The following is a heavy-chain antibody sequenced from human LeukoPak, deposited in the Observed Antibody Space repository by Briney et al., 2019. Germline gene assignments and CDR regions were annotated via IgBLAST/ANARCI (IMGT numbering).Heavy chain of an antibody. CDR3: ATDLKKGDSGCFDY. CDR1: GYTFPSSA. D-gene: IGHD6-19*01. Sequence: RWASAKVLCNAFGYTFPSSAQKRGRQASGQGSEWMGGISTNTVYPTYAQGFTGRFVFAVDTSVRTTYLHISSLEAEDTATYSWATDLKKGDSGCFDYWGQGTLVTVSS. CDR2: ISTNTVYP. J-gene: IGHJ4*02. V-gene: IGHV7-4-1*02.